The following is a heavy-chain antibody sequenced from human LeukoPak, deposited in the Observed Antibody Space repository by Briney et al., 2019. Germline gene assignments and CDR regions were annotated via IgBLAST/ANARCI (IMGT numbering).Heavy chain of an antibody. V-gene: IGHV1-46*01. Sequence: ASVKVSCKASGNTFSSYYMHWVRQAPGQGLGWMGTINPSGGSTSYAQKFQGRVTMTRDKSTSTVYMELSSLRSEDTAVYYCARSFRGSSSLDYWGQGTLVTVSS. CDR2: INPSGGST. J-gene: IGHJ4*02. CDR1: GNTFSSYY. CDR3: ARSFRGSSSLDY. D-gene: IGHD6-6*01.